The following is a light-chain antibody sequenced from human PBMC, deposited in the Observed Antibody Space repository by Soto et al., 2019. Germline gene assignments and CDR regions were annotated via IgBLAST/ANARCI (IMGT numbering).Light chain of an antibody. J-gene: IGKJ1*01. CDR3: QQYDNGTQDRT. CDR2: GSP. Sequence: EIVMTESPATLSVSPGERATLSCRATQSGSSNLAWYQHKPGQAPRLLIYGSPTRANGIPARLSGSGSGTEFTLTFSSLKSEDFAMYFCQQYDNGTQDRTFDQGTKVYIK. V-gene: IGKV3-15*01. CDR1: QSGSSN.